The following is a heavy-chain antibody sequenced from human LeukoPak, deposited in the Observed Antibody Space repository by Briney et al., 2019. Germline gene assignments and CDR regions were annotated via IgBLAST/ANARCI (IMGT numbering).Heavy chain of an antibody. Sequence: SVKVSCKASGYTFTSYGISWVRQAPGQGLEWMGGIIPIFGTANYAQKFQGRVTITADESTSTAYMELSSLRSEDTAVYYCARDSGIIYAGLTPAYNWFDPWGQGTLVTVSS. CDR2: IIPIFGTA. CDR1: GYTFTSYG. D-gene: IGHD3-10*01. V-gene: IGHV1-69*13. CDR3: ARDSGIIYAGLTPAYNWFDP. J-gene: IGHJ5*02.